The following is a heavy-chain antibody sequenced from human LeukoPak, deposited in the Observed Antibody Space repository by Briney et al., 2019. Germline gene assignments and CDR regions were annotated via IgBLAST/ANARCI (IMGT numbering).Heavy chain of an antibody. CDR2: IPYDGSNK. V-gene: IGHV3-30-3*01. D-gene: IGHD3-22*01. CDR3: ARDYYDSSGYYY. Sequence: GGSLRLSCAASGVTFSSYAMHWVRQAPGKGLECVAVIPYDGSNKYYADSVKGRFTISRDNSKNTLYLQMNSLRAEDTAVYYCARDYYDSSGYYYWGQGTLVTVSS. J-gene: IGHJ4*02. CDR1: GVTFSSYA.